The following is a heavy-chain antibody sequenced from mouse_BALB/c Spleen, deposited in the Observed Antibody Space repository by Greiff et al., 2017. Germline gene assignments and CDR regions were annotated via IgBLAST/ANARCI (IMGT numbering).Heavy chain of an antibody. Sequence: VQLQQSGTVLARPGASVKMSCKASGYSFTSYWMHWVKQRPGQGLEWIGAIYPGNSDTSYNQKFKGKAKLTAVTSASTAYMELSSLTNEDSAVYYCTTITTAPNYFDYWGQGTTLTVSS. CDR3: TTITTAPNYFDY. V-gene: IGHV1-5*01. CDR1: GYSFTSYW. CDR2: IYPGNSDT. D-gene: IGHD1-2*01. J-gene: IGHJ2*01.